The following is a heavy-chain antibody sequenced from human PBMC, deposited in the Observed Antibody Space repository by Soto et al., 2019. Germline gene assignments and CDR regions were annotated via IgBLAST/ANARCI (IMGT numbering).Heavy chain of an antibody. D-gene: IGHD3-22*01. V-gene: IGHV4-59*01. CDR3: SSGYWFFDY. CDR1: GGSISSYY. J-gene: IGHJ4*02. Sequence: QVQLQESGPGLVKPSETLSLTCTVSGGSISSYYLSWIRQPPGKVLEWIGYIYYSGRTNYNPSLKSRVPIAVDTSKNQCSLKLSSVTAADTAVYYCSSGYWFFDYWGQGTLVTVSS. CDR2: IYYSGRT.